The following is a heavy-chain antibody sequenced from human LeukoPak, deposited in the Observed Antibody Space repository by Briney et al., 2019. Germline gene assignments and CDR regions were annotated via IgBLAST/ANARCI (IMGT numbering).Heavy chain of an antibody. V-gene: IGHV3-21*01. CDR1: GFTFRTYN. J-gene: IGHJ5*02. D-gene: IGHD1-7*01. CDR3: ARGPHNWNSGWFDP. Sequence: GGSLRLSCAASGFTFRTYNMNWVRQAPGKGLEWVSSISSRTTYIYYADSVKGRFTISRDNAKNSLYLQMNSLRAEDTAVYYCARGPHNWNSGWFDPWGQGTLVTVSS. CDR2: ISSRTTYI.